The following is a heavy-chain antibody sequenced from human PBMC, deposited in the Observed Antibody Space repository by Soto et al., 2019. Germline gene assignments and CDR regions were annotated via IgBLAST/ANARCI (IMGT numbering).Heavy chain of an antibody. V-gene: IGHV3-7*03. CDR1: GFTFSSYW. D-gene: IGHD3-22*01. CDR3: ARVEDYYDSSGYPNDAFDI. Sequence: PGGSLRLSCAASGFTFSSYWMSWVRQAPGKGLEWVANIKQDGSEKYYVDSVKGRFTISRDNAKNSLYLQMNSLRAEDTAVYYCARVEDYYDSSGYPNDAFDIWGQGTMVTVSS. J-gene: IGHJ3*02. CDR2: IKQDGSEK.